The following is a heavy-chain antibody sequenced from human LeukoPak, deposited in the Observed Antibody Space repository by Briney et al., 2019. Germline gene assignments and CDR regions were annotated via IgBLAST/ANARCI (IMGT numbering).Heavy chain of an antibody. V-gene: IGHV1-18*04. CDR1: GYTFTGYY. J-gene: IGHJ4*02. CDR3: AREGVGGYYYY. Sequence: ASVKVSCKASGYTFTGYYMHWVRQAPGQGLEWMGWISAYNGNTNYAQKLQGRVTMTTDTSTSTAYMELRSLRSDDTAVYYCAREGVGGYYYYWGQGTLVTVSS. D-gene: IGHD3-3*01. CDR2: ISAYNGNT.